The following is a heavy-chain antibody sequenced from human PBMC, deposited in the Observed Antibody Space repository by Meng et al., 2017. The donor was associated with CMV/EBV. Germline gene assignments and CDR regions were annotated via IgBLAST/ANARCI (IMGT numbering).Heavy chain of an antibody. Sequence: GGPLRLSCAASGFTFSNAWMSWVRQAPGKGLECVGRIKSKTDGGTTDYAAPVKGRFTISRDDSKNTLYLQMNSLKTEDTAVYYCTTRITIFGVVRGGFDYWGQGTLVTVSS. CDR2: IKSKTDGGTT. CDR1: GFTFSNAW. J-gene: IGHJ4*02. CDR3: TTRITIFGVVRGGFDY. D-gene: IGHD3-3*01. V-gene: IGHV3-15*01.